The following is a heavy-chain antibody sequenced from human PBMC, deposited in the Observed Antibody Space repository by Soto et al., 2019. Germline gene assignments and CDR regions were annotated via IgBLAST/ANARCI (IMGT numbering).Heavy chain of an antibody. CDR1: GFTFSSYA. J-gene: IGHJ6*03. CDR2: ISGSGGST. V-gene: IGHV3-23*01. Sequence: GGSLRLSCAASGFTFSSYAMSWVRQAPGKGLEWVSAISGSGGSTYYADSVKGRFTISRDNSKNTLYLQMNSLRAEDTALNCCGKGGFYSYCYMDVWGKGTTVTVSS. CDR3: GKGGFYSYCYMDV.